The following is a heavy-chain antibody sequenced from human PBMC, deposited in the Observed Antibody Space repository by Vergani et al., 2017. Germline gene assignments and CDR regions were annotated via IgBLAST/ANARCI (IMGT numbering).Heavy chain of an antibody. J-gene: IGHJ5*02. D-gene: IGHD6-13*01. CDR2: IYTSGST. Sequence: QLQLQQSGPGLVKPSQTLSLTCTVSGGSISSGSYYWSWIRQPAGKGLEWIGRIYTSGSTNYNPSLKSRVTISVDTSKNQFSLKLSSVTAADTAVYYCARYGYSSRSGNWFDPWGQGTLVTVSS. CDR3: ARYGYSSRSGNWFDP. CDR1: GGSISSGSYY. V-gene: IGHV4-61*02.